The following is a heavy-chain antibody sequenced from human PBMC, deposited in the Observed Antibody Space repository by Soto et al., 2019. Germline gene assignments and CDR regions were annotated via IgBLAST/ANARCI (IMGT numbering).Heavy chain of an antibody. Sequence: EVQLVDSGGGLVQPGGSLRLSCAASGFIFSNYVMSWVRQAPGKGLEWVSSISDSGGTSYYADSVKGRFTISRDNSKNTLSLHMNSLRAEDTAIYYCAKRPRALLTFDYWGQGTLVTVSS. D-gene: IGHD1-26*01. V-gene: IGHV3-23*04. CDR3: AKRPRALLTFDY. CDR1: GFIFSNYV. J-gene: IGHJ4*02. CDR2: ISDSGGTS.